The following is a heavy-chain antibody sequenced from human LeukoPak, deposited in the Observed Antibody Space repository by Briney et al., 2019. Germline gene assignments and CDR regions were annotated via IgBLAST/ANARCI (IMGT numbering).Heavy chain of an antibody. CDR3: ATHCSGTACHRDY. V-gene: IGHV3-30*02. D-gene: IGHD2-2*01. CDR1: GFTFGSSA. J-gene: IGHJ4*02. CDR2: IQFDGSYK. Sequence: GGSLRLSYAASGFTFGSSAMHWVRQPPGKGLECVAFIQFDGSYKHYSDSVKGRFTISRDNSKDTLYLEMNSLRAEDTAVYYCATHCSGTACHRDYWGQGTLVTVSS.